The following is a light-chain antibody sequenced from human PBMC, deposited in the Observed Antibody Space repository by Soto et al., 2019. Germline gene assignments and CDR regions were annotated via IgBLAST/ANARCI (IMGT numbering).Light chain of an antibody. CDR2: EVT. CDR3: SSYTTSSTLV. Sequence: QSVLTQPASVSGSPGQSITISCTGTSSDVGGYNFVSWYQQHPGKAPKLMIFEVTSRPSGVSNRFSGSKSGNTASLTISGLQPEDEADYYCSSYTTSSTLVFGTRTKVHRP. V-gene: IGLV2-14*03. CDR1: SSDVGGYNF. J-gene: IGLJ1*01.